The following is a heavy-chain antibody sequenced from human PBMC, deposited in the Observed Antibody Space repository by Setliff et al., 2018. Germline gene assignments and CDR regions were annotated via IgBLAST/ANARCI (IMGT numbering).Heavy chain of an antibody. CDR3: ARAGDIAVAGKALDY. J-gene: IGHJ4*02. Sequence: SETLSLTCTVSGGSISSSSYYWGWIRQPPGKGLEWIGSIYYSGSTYYNPSLKSRVTISVDTSKNQFSLQLNSVTPEDTAVYYCARAGDIAVAGKALDYWGQGTLVTVSS. CDR2: IYYSGST. V-gene: IGHV4-39*01. CDR1: GGSISSSSYY. D-gene: IGHD6-19*01.